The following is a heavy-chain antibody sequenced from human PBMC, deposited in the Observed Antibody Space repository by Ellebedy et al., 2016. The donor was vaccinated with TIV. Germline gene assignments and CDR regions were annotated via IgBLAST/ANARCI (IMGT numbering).Heavy chain of an antibody. Sequence: AASVQVSCKVSGYSPTELPLHWVRQAPGKGLEWSGGFDPEDGETTYAQKFQGRVTMTEATSTDTGYMELSNLRFEDTAVYFCATDSSKSRLVMVTSAQAFDVWGQGTLVTVSS. CDR1: GYSPTELP. CDR2: FDPEDGET. V-gene: IGHV1-24*01. D-gene: IGHD2-21*02. J-gene: IGHJ3*01. CDR3: ATDSSKSRLVMVTSAQAFDV.